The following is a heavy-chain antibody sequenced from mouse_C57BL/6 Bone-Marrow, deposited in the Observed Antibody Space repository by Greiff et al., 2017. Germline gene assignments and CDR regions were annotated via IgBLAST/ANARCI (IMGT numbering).Heavy chain of an antibody. V-gene: IGHV7-1*01. J-gene: IGHJ1*03. Sequence: EVQVVESGGGLVQSGRSLRLSCATSGFTFSDFYMEWVRQAPGKGLEWIAASRNKANDYTTEYSASVKGRFIVSRDTSQSILYLQMNALRAEDTAIYYCARDEGLGRAFDVWGTGTTVTVSS. CDR1: GFTFSDFY. CDR2: SRNKANDYTT. CDR3: ARDEGLGRAFDV. D-gene: IGHD4-1*01.